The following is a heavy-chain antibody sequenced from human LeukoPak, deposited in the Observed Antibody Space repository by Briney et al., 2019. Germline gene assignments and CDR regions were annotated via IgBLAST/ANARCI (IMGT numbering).Heavy chain of an antibody. V-gene: IGHV1-18*01. CDR3: ARAQSSGWLRYYFDY. CDR2: ISAYNGNT. CDR1: GYTFTSYG. J-gene: IGHJ4*02. Sequence: ASVKVSCKASGYTFTSYGISWVRQAPGQGLEWMGWISAYNGNTNYAQKLQGRVTMTTDTSTSTAYMELRSLRSDDTAVYYCARAQSSGWLRYYFDYWGQGTLVTVSS. D-gene: IGHD6-19*01.